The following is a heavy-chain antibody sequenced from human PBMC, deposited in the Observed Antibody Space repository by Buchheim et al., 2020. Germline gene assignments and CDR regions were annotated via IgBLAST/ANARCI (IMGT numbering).Heavy chain of an antibody. D-gene: IGHD6-13*01. CDR2: MSTSSSYI. Sequence: VQLVESGGGVVQPGRSLRLSCAASGFDFSTYGMHWVRQAPGKGLEWVSSMSTSSSYIYYADSVKGRFTISRDNAKNSLYLQMNSLRTEDTAVYYCARDRSSFGSYYYYYGMDVWGQGTT. CDR1: GFDFSTYG. CDR3: ARDRSSFGSYYYYYGMDV. V-gene: IGHV3-21*01. J-gene: IGHJ6*02.